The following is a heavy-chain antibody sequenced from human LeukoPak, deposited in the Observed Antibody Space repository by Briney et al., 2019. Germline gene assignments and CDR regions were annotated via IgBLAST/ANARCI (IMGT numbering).Heavy chain of an antibody. J-gene: IGHJ4*02. Sequence: GGSLRLSCAASGFTFSSYWMSWVRQAPGKGLEWVSSISSSSSYRYYADSVKGRFTISRDNAKNSLYLQMNSLRAEDTAVYYCARASAAAGTRHYWGQGTLVTVSS. V-gene: IGHV3-21*01. CDR2: ISSSSSYR. CDR1: GFTFSSYW. CDR3: ARASAAAGTRHY. D-gene: IGHD6-13*01.